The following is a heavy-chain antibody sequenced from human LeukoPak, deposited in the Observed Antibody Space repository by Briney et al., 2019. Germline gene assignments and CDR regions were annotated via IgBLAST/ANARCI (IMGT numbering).Heavy chain of an antibody. CDR3: ARDDRDGSGCFDL. D-gene: IGHD3-10*01. Sequence: NSSETLSLTCTVSGGSISSGGYYWSWIRQHPGKGLEWVGYIYYSGSTYYNPSLKSRVTISVDTSKNQFSLKLSSVTAADTAVYYCARDDRDGSGCFDLWGRGTLVTVSS. CDR1: GGSISSGGYY. J-gene: IGHJ2*01. CDR2: IYYSGST. V-gene: IGHV4-31*03.